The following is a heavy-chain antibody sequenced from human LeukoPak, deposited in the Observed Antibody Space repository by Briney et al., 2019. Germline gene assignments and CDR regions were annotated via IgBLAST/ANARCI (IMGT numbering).Heavy chain of an antibody. Sequence: KPSETLSLTCTVSGGSISSGSYYWSWIRQPAGKGLEWIGRIYTSGSTNYNPSLKSRVTISVDTSKNQFSLKLSSVTAADTAVYYCARGQGWATGYCDYWGQGTLVTVSS. CDR3: ARGQGWATGYCDY. CDR2: IYTSGST. D-gene: IGHD3-9*01. CDR1: GGSISSGSYY. J-gene: IGHJ4*02. V-gene: IGHV4-61*02.